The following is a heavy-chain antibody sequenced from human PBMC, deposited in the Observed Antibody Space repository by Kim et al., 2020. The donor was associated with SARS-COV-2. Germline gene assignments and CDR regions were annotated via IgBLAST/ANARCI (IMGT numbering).Heavy chain of an antibody. J-gene: IGHJ4*02. D-gene: IGHD2-15*01. V-gene: IGHV4-39*01. Sequence: GSTYYNPSLKSRVTISVDTSKNQFSRKLSSVTAADTAVYYCARHANFDDDYWGQGTLVTVSS. CDR3: ARHANFDDDY. CDR2: GST.